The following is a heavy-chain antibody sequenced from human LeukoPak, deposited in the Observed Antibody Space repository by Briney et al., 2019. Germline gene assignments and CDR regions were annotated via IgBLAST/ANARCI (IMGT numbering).Heavy chain of an antibody. CDR3: ARTNYYGPFDI. J-gene: IGHJ3*02. CDR1: GFTFSSYA. Sequence: GRSLRLSCAASGFTFSSYAMHWVRQAPGKGLEWVAVISYDGSNKYYADSVKGRFTISRDNSKNTLYLQMNSLRAEDTAVYYCARTNYYGPFDIWGQGTMVTVSS. D-gene: IGHD3-10*01. CDR2: ISYDGSNK. V-gene: IGHV3-30-3*01.